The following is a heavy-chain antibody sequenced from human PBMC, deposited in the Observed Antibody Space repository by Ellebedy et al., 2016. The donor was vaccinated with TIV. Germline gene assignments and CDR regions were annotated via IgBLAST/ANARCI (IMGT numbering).Heavy chain of an antibody. CDR1: GLTFSSHA. V-gene: IGHV3-23*01. D-gene: IGHD4-23*01. CDR2: ITESGGNT. CDR3: ARDPVGVGPAFDV. Sequence: GESLKISCAASGLTFSSHAMSWVRQAPGKGREWVSSITESGGNTYYADSVKGRFTISRDNSKDTLYLQMNSLRAEDTAIYYCARDPVGVGPAFDVWGQGTMVTVSS. J-gene: IGHJ3*01.